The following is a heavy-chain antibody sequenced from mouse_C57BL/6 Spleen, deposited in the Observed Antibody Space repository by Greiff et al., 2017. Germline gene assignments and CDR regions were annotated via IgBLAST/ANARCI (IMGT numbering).Heavy chain of an antibody. J-gene: IGHJ1*03. V-gene: IGHV5-17*01. CDR2: ISSGSSTI. D-gene: IGHD1-1*01. Sequence: EVKLMESGGGLVKPGGSLKLSCAASGFTFSDYGMHWVRQAPEKGLEWVAYISSGSSTIYYADKVKGRFTISRDNAKNTLFLQMTSLRSEDTAMYYCARGDGSSYGYFDVWGTGTTVTVSS. CDR1: GFTFSDYG. CDR3: ARGDGSSYGYFDV.